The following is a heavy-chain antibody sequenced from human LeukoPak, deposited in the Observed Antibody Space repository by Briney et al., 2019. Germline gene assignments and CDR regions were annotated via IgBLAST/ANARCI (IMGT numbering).Heavy chain of an antibody. Sequence: ASVKVSCKASGYTFTSYDINWVRQATGQGLEWMGWMNPNSGNTGYAQKFQGRVTMTRNTSISTAYMELSSLRSEDTAVYYCARTSYYYDSSGYPDYYYMDVWAKGPRSPSP. CDR3: ARTSYYYDSSGYPDYYYMDV. J-gene: IGHJ6*03. CDR2: MNPNSGNT. D-gene: IGHD3-22*01. CDR1: GYTFTSYD. V-gene: IGHV1-8*01.